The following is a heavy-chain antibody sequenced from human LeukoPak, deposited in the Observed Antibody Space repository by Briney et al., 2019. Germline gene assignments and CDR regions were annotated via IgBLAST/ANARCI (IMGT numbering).Heavy chain of an antibody. Sequence: GGSLRLSCAASGFTFSSYGMSGVRQAPGKGLEGVSAISGSGGSTYYADSVKGRFTISRDNSRNTLYLQMNNLRAEDTAVYYCAKDTRGYYYDSSGYRPYYFDYWGQGTLVTVSS. J-gene: IGHJ4*02. CDR2: ISGSGGST. CDR3: AKDTRGYYYDSSGYRPYYFDY. V-gene: IGHV3-23*01. CDR1: GFTFSSYG. D-gene: IGHD3-22*01.